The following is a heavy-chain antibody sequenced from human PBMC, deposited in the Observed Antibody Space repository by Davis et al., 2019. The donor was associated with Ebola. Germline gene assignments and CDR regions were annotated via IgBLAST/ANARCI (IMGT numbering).Heavy chain of an antibody. D-gene: IGHD3-9*01. CDR3: ARVNAATGYSRFDT. J-gene: IGHJ5*01. V-gene: IGHV3-21*04. CDR1: GFIFSSYS. Sequence: GESLKISCAASGFIFSSYSMNWVRQAPGKGLEWVSSISSSSSYTNYADSVKGRFTISRDNAKNSLYLQMNSLRVEDTALYHCARVNAATGYSRFDTWGQGTLVTVSS. CDR2: ISSSSSYT.